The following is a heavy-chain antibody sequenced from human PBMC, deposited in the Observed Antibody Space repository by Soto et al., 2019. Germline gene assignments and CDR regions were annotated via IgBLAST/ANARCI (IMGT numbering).Heavy chain of an antibody. CDR1: GYTFTSYG. CDR3: ARGEYDFWSGYLYGYYYYMDV. D-gene: IGHD3-3*01. J-gene: IGHJ6*03. V-gene: IGHV1-18*01. CDR2: ISAYNGNT. Sequence: ASVKVSCKASGYTFTSYGISWVRQAPGQGLEWMGWISAYNGNTNYAQKLQGRVTMTTDTSTSTAYMELRSLRSDDTAVYYCARGEYDFWSGYLYGYYYYMDVWGKGTTVTVSS.